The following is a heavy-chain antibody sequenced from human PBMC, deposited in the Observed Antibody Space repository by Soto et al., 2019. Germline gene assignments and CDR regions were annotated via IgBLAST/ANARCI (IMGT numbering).Heavy chain of an antibody. CDR3: ARVNSSRMVITENWFDP. CDR1: GGSISSGGYY. CDR2: IYYSGST. D-gene: IGHD3-22*01. J-gene: IGHJ5*02. V-gene: IGHV4-31*03. Sequence: QVQLQESGPGLVKPSQTLSLTCTVSGGSISSGGYYWSWIRQHPGKGLEWIGYIYYSGSTYYNPSLKSRVTISVDTSKNQFSLKLSSVTAADTAMYYCARVNSSRMVITENWFDPWGQGTLVTVSS.